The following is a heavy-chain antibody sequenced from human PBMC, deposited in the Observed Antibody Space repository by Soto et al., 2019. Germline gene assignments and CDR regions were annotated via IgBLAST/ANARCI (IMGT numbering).Heavy chain of an antibody. Sequence: GGSLRLSCAVSGFTFSSYAMSWVRQAPGKGLEWVSAISGSGGSTYYADSVKGRFTISRDNSKNTLYLQMNSLRAEDTAVYYCAKCLGDSGGYCSGGSCYSFPPYYFDYWGQGTLVTVSS. CDR1: GFTFSSYA. CDR2: ISGSGGST. D-gene: IGHD2-15*01. J-gene: IGHJ4*02. V-gene: IGHV3-23*01. CDR3: AKCLGDSGGYCSGGSCYSFPPYYFDY.